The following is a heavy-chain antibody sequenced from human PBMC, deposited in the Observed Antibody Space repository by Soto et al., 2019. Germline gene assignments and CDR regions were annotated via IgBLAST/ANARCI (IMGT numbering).Heavy chain of an antibody. J-gene: IGHJ4*02. Sequence: QVHLVQSGAEVKKPGASVKVSCQGSGYAFTTYGITWVRQAPGQGFEWMGWISDRNGNTNYGKTLQGRVTETRDTPTTPAHMELRSLINDDTAGYYWARGRYGDYWGQGALVTVSS. CDR2: ISDRNGNT. CDR3: ARGRYGDY. D-gene: IGHD1-1*01. V-gene: IGHV1-18*01. CDR1: GYAFTTYG.